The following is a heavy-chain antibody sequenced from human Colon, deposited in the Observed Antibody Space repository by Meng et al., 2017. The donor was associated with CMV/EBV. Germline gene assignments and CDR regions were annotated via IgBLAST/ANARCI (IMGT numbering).Heavy chain of an antibody. D-gene: IGHD5-24*01. J-gene: IGHJ5*02. Sequence: GGSLRLSCAASGFTFSSYAMSWVRQTPGKGLEWVSTIDSSGAYIADSVKGRFTVSRDNFKNTLDLQVNSLRVEDAATYYCAKLMGNTRVDHWGQGTQVTVSS. V-gene: IGHV3-23*05. CDR3: AKLMGNTRVDH. CDR1: GFTFSSYA. CDR2: IDSSGA.